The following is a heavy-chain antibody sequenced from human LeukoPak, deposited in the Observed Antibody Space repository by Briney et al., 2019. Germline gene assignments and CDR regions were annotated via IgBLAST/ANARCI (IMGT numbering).Heavy chain of an antibody. D-gene: IGHD6-19*01. J-gene: IGHJ4*02. CDR3: ARRGQWLAPADY. V-gene: IGHV4-34*01. Sequence: PSETLSLTCAVYGGSFSGYYWSWIRQPPGKGLEWIGEINHSGSTNYNPSLKSRVTISVDTSKNQFSLKLSSVTAADTAVHYCARRGQWLAPADYWGQGTLVTVSS. CDR1: GGSFSGYY. CDR2: INHSGST.